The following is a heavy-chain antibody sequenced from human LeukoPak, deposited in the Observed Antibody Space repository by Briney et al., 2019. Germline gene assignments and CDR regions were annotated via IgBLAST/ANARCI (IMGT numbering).Heavy chain of an antibody. CDR1: GFTFSSYA. Sequence: GGSLRLSCAASGFTFSSYAMSWVRQAPGKGLEWVSAISGSGGSTYYADSVKGRFTISRDNAKNSLHLQMNSLRAEDTAVYYCARGREQLVPLDYWGQGTLVTVSS. J-gene: IGHJ4*02. CDR3: ARGREQLVPLDY. D-gene: IGHD6-6*01. V-gene: IGHV3-23*01. CDR2: ISGSGGST.